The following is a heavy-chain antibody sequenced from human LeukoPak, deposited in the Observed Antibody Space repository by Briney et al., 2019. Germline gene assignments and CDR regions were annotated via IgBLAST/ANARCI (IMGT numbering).Heavy chain of an antibody. CDR1: GFTFDDYA. CDR2: IGWNSGSI. D-gene: IGHD4/OR15-4a*01. V-gene: IGHV3-9*01. CDR3: ARRAGAYSHPYDY. J-gene: IGHJ4*02. Sequence: GRSLRLSCAASGFTFDDYAMHWVRQAPGKGLEWVSTIGWNSGSIGHADSVKGRFTIFRDNAKNSLYLQMNSLRAEDTAVYYCARRAGAYSHPYDYWGQGTLVTVSS.